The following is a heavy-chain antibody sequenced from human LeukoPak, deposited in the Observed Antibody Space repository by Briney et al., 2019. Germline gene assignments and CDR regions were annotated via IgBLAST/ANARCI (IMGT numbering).Heavy chain of an antibody. J-gene: IGHJ4*02. CDR1: GYTLTELS. D-gene: IGHD3-16*01. CDR3: ATGGNYDYVWGINY. CDR2: FDPEDGET. V-gene: IGHV1-24*01. Sequence: ASVKVSCKVSGYTLTELSMHWVRQAPGKGLEWMGGFDPEDGETIYAQKFQGRVTMTEDTSTDTAYMELSSLRSEDTAVYYCATGGNYDYVWGINYWGQGTLVTVSS.